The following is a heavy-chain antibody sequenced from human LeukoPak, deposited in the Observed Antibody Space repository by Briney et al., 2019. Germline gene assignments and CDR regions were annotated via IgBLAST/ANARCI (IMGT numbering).Heavy chain of an antibody. CDR1: GFTFNYAW. V-gene: IGHV3-15*01. J-gene: IGHJ4*02. Sequence: PGGSLRLSCSASGFTFNYAWMNWVRQAPGKGLEWVGRIKTNTDGGTADYPAPVKGRFTISRDDSKNTLDLQMNSLKTEDTAVYYCTTRVVTTNDNWGQGTLVTVSS. D-gene: IGHD2-21*02. CDR2: IKTNTDGGTA. CDR3: TTRVVTTNDN.